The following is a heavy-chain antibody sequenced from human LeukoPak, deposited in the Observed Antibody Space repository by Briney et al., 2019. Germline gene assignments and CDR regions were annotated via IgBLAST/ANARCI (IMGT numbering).Heavy chain of an antibody. CDR2: INTDGSST. J-gene: IGHJ4*02. CDR3: ARGPYGSGSYHYFDH. V-gene: IGHV3-74*01. CDR1: GFTFSSYW. Sequence: GGSLRLSCAASGFTFSSYWMHWVRQAPGKGLVWVSLINTDGSSTTYADSVKGRFTISRDNAKNTLYLQMNSLRAEDTAVYYCARGPYGSGSYHYFDHWGQGTLVTVSS. D-gene: IGHD3-10*01.